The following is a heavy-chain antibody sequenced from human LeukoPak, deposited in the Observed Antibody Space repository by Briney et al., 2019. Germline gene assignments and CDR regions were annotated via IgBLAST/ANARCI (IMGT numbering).Heavy chain of an antibody. CDR1: GFAVSDNF. CDR2: IYSSGNT. V-gene: IGHV3-66*02. D-gene: IGHD1-14*01. Sequence: GESLRLSCAVSGFAVSDNFVSWFRQAPGKGLERISIIYSSGNTYYTDSVKGRFTISRDNSQYTLYLQMNSLTPEDTAVYYCAGPYGTSTGSLDDWGQGTLVTVSS. J-gene: IGHJ4*02. CDR3: AGPYGTSTGSLDD.